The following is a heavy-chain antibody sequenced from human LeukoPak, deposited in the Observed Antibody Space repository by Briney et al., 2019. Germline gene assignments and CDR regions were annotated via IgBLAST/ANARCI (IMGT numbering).Heavy chain of an antibody. J-gene: IGHJ3*02. CDR3: ARHATGYYGTDLGAFDI. CDR2: FSYSGNT. V-gene: IGHV4-39*01. D-gene: IGHD2-21*01. CDR1: AGSISSTSYY. Sequence: SETLSLTCTVSAGSISSTSYYWGWIRQPPGKGLEWIGSFSYSGNTYYNPSLKSRVTMSVDTSKNQFSLKLSSVTAADTALYYCARHATGYYGTDLGAFDIWGQGTTVIVSS.